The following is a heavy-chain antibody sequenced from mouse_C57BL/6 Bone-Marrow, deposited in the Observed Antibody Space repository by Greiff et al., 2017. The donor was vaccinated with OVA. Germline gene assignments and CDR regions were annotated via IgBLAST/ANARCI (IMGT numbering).Heavy chain of an antibody. V-gene: IGHV1-80*01. CDR3: ARQPADGYYKGYYFDY. CDR1: GYAFSSYW. Sequence: VQLVESGAELVKPGASVKISCKASGYAFSSYWMNWVKQRPGKGLEWIGQIYPGDGDTNYNGKFKGKATLTADKSSSTAYMQLSSLTSEDSAVYFCARQPADGYYKGYYFDYWGQGTTLTVSS. J-gene: IGHJ2*01. CDR2: IYPGDGDT. D-gene: IGHD2-3*01.